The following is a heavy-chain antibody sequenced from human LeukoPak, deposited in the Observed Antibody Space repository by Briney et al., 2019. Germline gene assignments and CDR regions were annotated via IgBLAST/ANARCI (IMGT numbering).Heavy chain of an antibody. CDR2: IYHSGST. CDR1: GYSISSGYY. Sequence: SETLSLTCTVSGYSISSGYYWGWIRQPPGKGLEWIGSIYHSGSTYYNPSLKSRVTISVDTSKNQFSLKLSSVTAADTAVYYCARVVKYNWNSFDYWGQGTLVTVSS. CDR3: ARVVKYNWNSFDY. V-gene: IGHV4-38-2*02. J-gene: IGHJ4*02. D-gene: IGHD1-7*01.